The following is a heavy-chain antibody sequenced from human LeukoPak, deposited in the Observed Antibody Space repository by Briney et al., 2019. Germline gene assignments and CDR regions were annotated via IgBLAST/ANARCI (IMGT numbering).Heavy chain of an antibody. CDR2: INHSGST. CDR3: ASAPSLGATGLFDY. J-gene: IGHJ4*02. CDR1: GGSFSGYY. Sequence: SETLSLTCAVYGGSFSGYYCSWIRQPPGKGLEWVGEINHSGSTNYNPSLKSRVTISVDTSMNQFSLKLSSVTAADTAVYYCASAPSLGATGLFDYWGQGTLVTVSS. V-gene: IGHV4-34*01. D-gene: IGHD1-26*01.